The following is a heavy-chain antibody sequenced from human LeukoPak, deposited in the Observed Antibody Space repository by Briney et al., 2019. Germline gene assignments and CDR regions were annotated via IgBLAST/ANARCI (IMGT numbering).Heavy chain of an antibody. V-gene: IGHV4-39*01. CDR1: GASLSGGTYY. CDR3: ARRGGSGRAFDY. Sequence: SETLSLTCSVSGASLSGGTYYWGWIRQPPGKGLEWIGSIYYTGSTYDNPSLKSRVTLSVDTSKNQFSLKLSSVTAADTAVYYCARRGGSGRAFDYWGQGTLVTVSS. D-gene: IGHD1-26*01. CDR2: IYYTGST. J-gene: IGHJ4*02.